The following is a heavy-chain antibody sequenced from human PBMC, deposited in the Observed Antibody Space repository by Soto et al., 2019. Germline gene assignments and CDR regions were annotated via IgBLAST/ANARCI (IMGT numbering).Heavy chain of an antibody. CDR3: TRVYSSAWSQD. V-gene: IGHV1-8*01. CDR1: GYTFTSYD. Sequence: QVQLVQSGAEVKKPGASVKVSCKATGYTFTSYDSNWVRQATGQGLEWMGWVNPNSGNTGYAQKFQGGLTMTRNTSISTAYLELSSLSSEDTAVDYGTRVYSSAWSQDWGQGALVTVSS. D-gene: IGHD6-19*01. J-gene: IGHJ4*02. CDR2: VNPNSGNT.